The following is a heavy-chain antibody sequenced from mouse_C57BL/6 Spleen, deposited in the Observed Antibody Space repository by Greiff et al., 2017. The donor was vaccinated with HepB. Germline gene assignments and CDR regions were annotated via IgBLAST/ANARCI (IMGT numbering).Heavy chain of an antibody. V-gene: IGHV1-80*01. J-gene: IGHJ4*01. CDR2: IYPGDGDT. Sequence: QVQLQQSGAELVKPGASVKISCKASGYAFSSYWMNWVKQRPGKGLEWIGQIYPGDGDTNYNGKFKGKATLTADKSSSTAYMQLSSLTSEDSAVYFCARPYYYGSSYGRGAMDYWGQGTSVTVSS. D-gene: IGHD1-1*01. CDR1: GYAFSSYW. CDR3: ARPYYYGSSYGRGAMDY.